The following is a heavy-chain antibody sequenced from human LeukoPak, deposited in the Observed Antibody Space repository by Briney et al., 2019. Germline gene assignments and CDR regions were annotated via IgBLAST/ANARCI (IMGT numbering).Heavy chain of an antibody. Sequence: PGGSLRLSCAASGFTFSSYWMHWVRQAPGKGLVWVSRINSDGSSTSYADSVKGRFTISRDNAKNTLYLQMNSLRAEDTAVYYCAKGSYYCSNNCPQYYYYMDVWGKGTTVIVSS. CDR1: GFTFSSYW. V-gene: IGHV3-74*01. D-gene: IGHD2-2*01. J-gene: IGHJ6*03. CDR2: INSDGSST. CDR3: AKGSYYCSNNCPQYYYYMDV.